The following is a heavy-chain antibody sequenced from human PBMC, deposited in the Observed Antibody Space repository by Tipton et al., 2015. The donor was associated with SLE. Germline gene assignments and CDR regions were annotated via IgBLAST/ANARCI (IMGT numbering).Heavy chain of an antibody. D-gene: IGHD1-1*01. V-gene: IGHV4-34*01. CDR3: ARGLEGGYYFDY. J-gene: IGHJ4*02. CDR2: INHSGST. Sequence: LRLSCAVYGGSFSGYYWSWIRQPPGKGLEWIGEINHSGSTNYNPSLKSRVAISVDTSKNQFSLKLSSVTAADTAVYYCARGLEGGYYFDYWSQGTLVTVSS. CDR1: GGSFSGYY.